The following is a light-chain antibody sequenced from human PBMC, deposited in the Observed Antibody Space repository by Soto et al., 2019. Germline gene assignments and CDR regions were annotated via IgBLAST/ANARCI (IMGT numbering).Light chain of an antibody. J-gene: IGKJ5*01. V-gene: IGKV1-12*01. CDR1: QGISSW. CDR3: QQANSFPIT. CDR2: AAS. Sequence: DIQMTQSPSSVSASVGDRVSITCRASQGISSWLALYQQKPGKAPKLLIYAASSLQSGVPSRFSGSGSGTDFPLTISSRQPEDFATYYCQQANSFPITFGQGTRLEIK.